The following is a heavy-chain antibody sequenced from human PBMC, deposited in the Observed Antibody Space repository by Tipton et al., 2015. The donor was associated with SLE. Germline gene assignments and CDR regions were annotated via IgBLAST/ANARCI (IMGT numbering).Heavy chain of an antibody. CDR2: TYYRSKWYN. CDR1: GDSVSSNSAA. V-gene: IGHV6-1*01. J-gene: IGHJ6*02. CDR3: ARGGAVAAYYYYGMDV. Sequence: GLVKPSQTLSLTCAISGDSVSSNSAAWNWIRQSPSRGLEWLGRTYYRSKWYNDYAVSVKSRITINPDTSKNQFSLKLSSVTAADTAVYYCARGGAVAAYYYYGMDVWGQGTTVTVSS. D-gene: IGHD6-19*01.